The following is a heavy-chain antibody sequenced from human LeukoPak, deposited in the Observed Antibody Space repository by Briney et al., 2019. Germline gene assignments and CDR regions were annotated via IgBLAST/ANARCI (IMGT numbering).Heavy chain of an antibody. CDR3: ARDRGWSGYSTYFDY. V-gene: IGHV1-18*01. CDR2: ISAYNGNT. J-gene: IGHJ4*02. CDR1: GYTFTSYG. Sequence: ASVKVSCKASGYTFTSYGISWVRQAPGQGLEWMGWISAYNGNTNYAQKLQGRVTTTTDTSTSTAYMELRSLRSDDTAVYYCARDRGWSGYSTYFDYWGQGTLVTVSS. D-gene: IGHD3-3*01.